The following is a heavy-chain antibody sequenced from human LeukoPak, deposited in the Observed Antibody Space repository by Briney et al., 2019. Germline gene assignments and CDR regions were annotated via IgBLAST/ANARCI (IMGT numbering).Heavy chain of an antibody. CDR3: AKDQGSGSGYYSWGYFDY. CDR1: GFTFSSYS. CDR2: ISSSSSYI. J-gene: IGHJ4*02. V-gene: IGHV3-21*04. D-gene: IGHD3-10*01. Sequence: PGGSLRLSCAASGFTFSSYSMNWVRQAPGKGLEWVSSISSSSSYIYYADSVKGRFTISRDNAKNSLYLQMNSLRAEDTAVYYCAKDQGSGSGYYSWGYFDYWGQGTLVTVSS.